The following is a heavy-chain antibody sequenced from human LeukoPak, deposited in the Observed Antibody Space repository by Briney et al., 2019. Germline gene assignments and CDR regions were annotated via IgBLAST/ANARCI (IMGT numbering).Heavy chain of an antibody. D-gene: IGHD3-22*01. Sequence: GGSLRLSCAASGFTVSSNYMSWVRQAPGKGLEWVSVIYSGGSTYYADSVKGRFTISRDNAKSTLYLQMNSLRAEDTAVYYCARDQWDSSGYDYWGQGTLVTVSS. V-gene: IGHV3-53*01. CDR1: GFTVSSNY. J-gene: IGHJ4*02. CDR3: ARDQWDSSGYDY. CDR2: IYSGGST.